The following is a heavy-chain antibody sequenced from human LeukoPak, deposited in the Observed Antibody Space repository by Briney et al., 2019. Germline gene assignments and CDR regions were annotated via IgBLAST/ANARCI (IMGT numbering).Heavy chain of an antibody. J-gene: IGHJ4*02. CDR2: ISAATGSI. CDR3: ARRIIHRGFDY. CDR1: GFILSTYD. V-gene: IGHV3-48*02. D-gene: IGHD3-10*01. Sequence: GGSLRLSCAASGFILSTYDMNWVRQAPGKGLEFVSLISAATGSIYYAASVKGRFTMSRDGAKNSLHLQMNSLKDEDTAVYYCARRIIHRGFDYWGRGTLVTVSS.